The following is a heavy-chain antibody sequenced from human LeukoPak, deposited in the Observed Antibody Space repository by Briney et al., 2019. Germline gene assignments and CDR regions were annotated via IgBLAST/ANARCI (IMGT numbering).Heavy chain of an antibody. V-gene: IGHV3-74*01. D-gene: IGHD3-22*01. CDR2: IKSDVST. Sequence: GRSLRLSCAASGFTFSTYWMHWVRQAPGKGLVWVSRIKSDVSTNYADSVTGRFTISRDNAKNTVSLQMNSLRPEDTGVYYCARAPSEIGGYYPEYFRHWGQGTLVTVSS. CDR3: ARAPSEIGGYYPEYFRH. J-gene: IGHJ1*01. CDR1: GFTFSTYW.